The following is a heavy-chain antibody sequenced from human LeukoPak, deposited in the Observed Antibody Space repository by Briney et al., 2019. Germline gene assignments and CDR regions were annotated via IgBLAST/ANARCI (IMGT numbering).Heavy chain of an antibody. CDR3: AKFYTGPVYAFDI. V-gene: IGHV3-30*18. D-gene: IGHD2/OR15-2a*01. CDR2: ISYDGSNK. J-gene: IGHJ3*02. CDR1: GFTFSSYG. Sequence: GGSLRLSCAASGFTFSSYGMHWVRQAPGKGLEWVAVISYDGSNKYYADSVKGRFTISRDNSKNTLYLQMNSLRDEDTAVYYCAKFYTGPVYAFDIWGQGTMVTVSS.